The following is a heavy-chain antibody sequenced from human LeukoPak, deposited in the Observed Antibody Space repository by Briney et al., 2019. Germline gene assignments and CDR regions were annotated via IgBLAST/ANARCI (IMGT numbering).Heavy chain of an antibody. CDR3: SLVPNY. D-gene: IGHD6-13*01. CDR2: ISYDGSNK. V-gene: IGHV3-30*04. J-gene: IGHJ4*02. CDR1: GFTFSSYA. Sequence: PGRSLRLSCAASGFTFSSYAMHWVRQAPGKGLEWVAVISYDGSNKYYADSVKGRFTISRDNSKNTLYLQMNSLRAEDTAVYYCSLVPNYWGQGTLVTVSS.